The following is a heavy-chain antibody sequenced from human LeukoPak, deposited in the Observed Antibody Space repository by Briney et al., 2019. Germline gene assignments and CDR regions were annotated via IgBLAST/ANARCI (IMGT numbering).Heavy chain of an antibody. CDR2: ISWNSGSI. V-gene: IGHV3-9*01. J-gene: IGHJ3*02. D-gene: IGHD3-22*01. CDR1: GFTFDDYA. CDR3: ARDSYYYDSSGTSSDAFDI. Sequence: GGSLRLSCAASGFTFDDYAMHWVRQAPGKGLEWVSGISWNSGSIGYADSVKGRFTISRDNAKNSLYLQMNSLRAEDTAVYYCARDSYYYDSSGTSSDAFDIWGQGTMVTVSS.